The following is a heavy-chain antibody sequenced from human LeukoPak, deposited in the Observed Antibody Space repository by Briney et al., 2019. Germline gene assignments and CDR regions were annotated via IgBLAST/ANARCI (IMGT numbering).Heavy chain of an antibody. Sequence: PSQTLSLTCTVSGGSISSGGYYWSWIRQHPGKGLEWIGYIYYSGSTYYNPSLKSRVTISVDTSKDQFSLKLSSVTAADTAVYYCARSGTSSSRTKFWSGYPPFYYFDYWGQGTLVTVSS. CDR1: GGSISSGGYY. CDR2: IYYSGST. V-gene: IGHV4-31*03. CDR3: ARSGTSSSRTKFWSGYPPFYYFDY. D-gene: IGHD3-3*01. J-gene: IGHJ4*02.